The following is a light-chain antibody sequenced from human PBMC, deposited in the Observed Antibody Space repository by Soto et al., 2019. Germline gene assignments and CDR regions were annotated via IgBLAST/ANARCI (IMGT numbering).Light chain of an antibody. Sequence: DIQMTQSPSSLSASVGDRVTITCRASQSISNSLNWYQQRPGKAPKLLIYATSSLQSGVPSRFSGSGSGTDFTLTISRLQPEDFATYYCQQSYTTPLFTFGPGTKVDIE. V-gene: IGKV1-39*01. CDR3: QQSYTTPLFT. CDR2: ATS. CDR1: QSISNS. J-gene: IGKJ3*01.